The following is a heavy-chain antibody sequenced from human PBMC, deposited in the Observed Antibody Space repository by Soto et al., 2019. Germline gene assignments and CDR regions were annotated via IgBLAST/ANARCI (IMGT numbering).Heavy chain of an antibody. CDR2: INPNSGGT. J-gene: IGHJ3*02. CDR3: AETSIYDWRAFDI. Sequence: ASVKVSCKASGYTFTGYYMHWVRQAPGQGLEWMGWINPNSGGTNYAQKFQGRVTMTRDTSISTAYMELSRLRSDDTAVYYCAETSIYDWRAFDIWGQGTMVTVSS. V-gene: IGHV1-2*02. CDR1: GYTFTGYY. D-gene: IGHD1-1*01.